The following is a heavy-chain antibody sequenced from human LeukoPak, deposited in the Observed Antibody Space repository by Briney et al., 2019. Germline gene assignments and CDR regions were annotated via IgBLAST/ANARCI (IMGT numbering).Heavy chain of an antibody. V-gene: IGHV4-39*01. CDR2: IYYSGST. D-gene: IGHD1-14*01. Sequence: KPSETLSLTCSVSGGSITSSSSYYWAWIRQPPGKGLEWIGSIYYSGSTYYNPSLKSRVTILVDTSKNQFSLKLSSVTAADTAVYYCARSRRTGGPLYYFDYWGQGTLVTVSS. CDR3: ARSRRTGGPLYYFDY. CDR1: GGSITSSSSYY. J-gene: IGHJ4*02.